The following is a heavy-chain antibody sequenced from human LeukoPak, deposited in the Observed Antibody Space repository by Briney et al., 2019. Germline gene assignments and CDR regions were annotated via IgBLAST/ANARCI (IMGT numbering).Heavy chain of an antibody. CDR2: INPNSGGT. Sequence: GASVKVSCKASGYTFTGYYMHWVRQAPGQGLEGMGWINPNSGGTNYAQKFQGRVTMTRDTSISTAYMELSRLRSDDTAVYYCVFFEYSSSSYGYWGQGTLVTVSS. J-gene: IGHJ4*02. V-gene: IGHV1-2*02. CDR1: GYTFTGYY. D-gene: IGHD6-6*01. CDR3: VFFEYSSSSYGY.